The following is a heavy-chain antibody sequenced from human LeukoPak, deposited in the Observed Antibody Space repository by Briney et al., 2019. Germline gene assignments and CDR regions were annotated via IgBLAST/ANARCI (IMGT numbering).Heavy chain of an antibody. CDR2: IYYSGST. CDR1: GGSISSSSYY. V-gene: IGHV4-39*07. Sequence: SETLSLTCTVSGGSISSSSYYWGWIRQPPGKGLEWIGSIYYSGSTYYNPSLKSRVTISVDTSKNQFSLKLSSVTAADTAVYYCAIYRTYYYDSSGSRFDPWGQGTLVTVFS. CDR3: AIYRTYYYDSSGSRFDP. D-gene: IGHD3-22*01. J-gene: IGHJ5*02.